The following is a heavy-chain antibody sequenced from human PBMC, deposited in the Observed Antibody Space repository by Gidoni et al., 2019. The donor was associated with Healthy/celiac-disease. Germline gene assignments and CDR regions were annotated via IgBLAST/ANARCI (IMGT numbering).Heavy chain of an antibody. CDR1: GDSISSGEYY. J-gene: IGHJ4*02. Sequence: QVQLQESGPGLVKPSQILSLTCTVSGDSISSGEYYWSWIRQRPGKGLEWIGYIYYRGTTSYTPSLKSRVAISVDTSKNQFSLYLRSVTAADTAVYYCARTRAYSGTYCDFDHWGQGTLVTVSS. V-gene: IGHV4-31*03. D-gene: IGHD1-26*01. CDR2: IYYRGTT. CDR3: ARTRAYSGTYCDFDH.